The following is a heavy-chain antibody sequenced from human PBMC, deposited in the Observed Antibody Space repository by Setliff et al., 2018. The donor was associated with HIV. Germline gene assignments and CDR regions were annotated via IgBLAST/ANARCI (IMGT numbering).Heavy chain of an antibody. V-gene: IGHV4-38-2*01. CDR3: ARVPFTTGFDY. D-gene: IGHD3-3*01. J-gene: IGHJ4*02. CDR2: IYHSGGT. Sequence: SETLSLTCAVSGYSISSGYYWGWIRQPPGRGLEWIGNIYHSGGTHYNPSLRSRVTISVDTSKNHFSLKLSSVTAADTAVFYWARVPFTTGFDYWGQGILVTVSS. CDR1: GYSISSGYY.